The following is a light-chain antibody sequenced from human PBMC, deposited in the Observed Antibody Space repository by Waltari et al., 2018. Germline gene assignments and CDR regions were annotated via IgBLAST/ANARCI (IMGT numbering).Light chain of an antibody. CDR1: QSLLYDITNKDY. V-gene: IGKV4-1*01. CDR2: WAS. J-gene: IGKJ4*01. CDR3: QQYYSTPLT. Sequence: DIVMTQSPDSLAVSLGERATINCKSSQSLLYDITNKDYLAWYQQKPGQPPKLLIHWASTRESGVPDRFSGSGSGTDFTLTISSLQADDVAVYYCQQYYSTPLTFGGGTKVEIK.